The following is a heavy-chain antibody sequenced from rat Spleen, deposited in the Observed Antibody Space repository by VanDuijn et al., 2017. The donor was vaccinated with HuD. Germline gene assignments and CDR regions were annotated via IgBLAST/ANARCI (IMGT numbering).Heavy chain of an antibody. CDR2: ITNTGGSI. V-gene: IGHV5S23*01. CDR3: ARPTTGIPFNY. Sequence: EVQLVESGGGLVQPGRSLKLSCAASGFAFRNYGLAWVRQTLTKGLEWVAFITNTGGSIHYPDSVKGRFTIPRDNAKSTLYLQMDSLRSEDTAIYYCARPTTGIPFNYWGQGVMVTVSS. CDR1: GFAFRNYG. J-gene: IGHJ2*01. D-gene: IGHD1-9*01.